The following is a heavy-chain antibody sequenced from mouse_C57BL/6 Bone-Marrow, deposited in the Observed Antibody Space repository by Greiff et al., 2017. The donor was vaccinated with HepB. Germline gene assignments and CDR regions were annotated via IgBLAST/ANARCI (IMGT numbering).Heavy chain of an antibody. CDR2: IWSDGST. CDR1: GFSLTSYG. V-gene: IGHV2-6-1*01. Sequence: VHLVESGPGLVAPSQSLSITCTVSGFSLTSYGVHWVRQPPGKGLEWLVVIWSDGSTTYNSALKSRLSISKDNSKSQVFLKMNSLQTDDTAMYYCARHEGLRRYWYFDVWGTGTTVTVSS. D-gene: IGHD2-12*01. CDR3: ARHEGLRRYWYFDV. J-gene: IGHJ1*03.